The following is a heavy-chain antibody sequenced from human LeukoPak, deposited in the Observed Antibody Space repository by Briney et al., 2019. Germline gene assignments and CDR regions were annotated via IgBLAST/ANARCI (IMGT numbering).Heavy chain of an antibody. V-gene: IGHV3-64*01. CDR2: ITSNGHSA. J-gene: IGHJ4*02. Sequence: GGSLRLSCAASGFTFSLYAMHWVRQAPGKELEYVSAITSNGHSAYYANSVEGRFTISRDNSKNTLYLQMGSLRAEDMAVYYCARGRLASTTSTTYDYWGQGTLVTVSS. CDR3: ARGRLASTTSTTYDY. CDR1: GFTFSLYA. D-gene: IGHD2/OR15-2a*01.